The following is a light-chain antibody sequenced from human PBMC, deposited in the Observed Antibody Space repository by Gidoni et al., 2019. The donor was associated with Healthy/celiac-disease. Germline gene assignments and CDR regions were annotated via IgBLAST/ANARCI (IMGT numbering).Light chain of an antibody. V-gene: IGKV1-5*03. Sequence: DNHMTQTPSTLSASVGDRVTITCRASQSISSWLAWYQQKPGKAPKLLIYKASSLESGVPSRFSGSGSGTEFTLTISSLQPDDFATYYCQQYNSYPWTFGQGTKVEIK. CDR1: QSISSW. J-gene: IGKJ1*01. CDR3: QQYNSYPWT. CDR2: KAS.